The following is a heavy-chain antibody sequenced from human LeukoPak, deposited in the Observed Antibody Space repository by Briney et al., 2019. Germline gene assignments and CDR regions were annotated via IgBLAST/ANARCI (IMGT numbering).Heavy chain of an antibody. CDR1: GYTFTGYY. CDR2: INPNRGGT. D-gene: IGHD3-9*01. CDR3: ARAGSDWLLDY. J-gene: IGHJ4*02. Sequence: ASVKVSCKASGYTFTGYYMHWVRQAPGQGLEWMGWINPNRGGTNYAQKFQGWVTMTRDTSISTAYMELSRLRSDDTPGYYCARAGSDWLLDYWGQGTLVTVSS. V-gene: IGHV1-2*04.